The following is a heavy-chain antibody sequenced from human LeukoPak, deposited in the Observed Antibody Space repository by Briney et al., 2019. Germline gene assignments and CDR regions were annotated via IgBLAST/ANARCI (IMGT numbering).Heavy chain of an antibody. CDR3: AVNRRDGYNFGFGY. CDR2: IIPIFGTA. J-gene: IGHJ4*02. Sequence: ASVKVSCKASGGTFSSYAISWVRQAPGQGLEWMGRIIPIFGTANYAQKFQGRVTITTDESTSTAYMELSSLRSEDTAVYYCAVNRRDGYNFGFGYWGQGTLVTVSS. D-gene: IGHD5-24*01. CDR1: GGTFSSYA. V-gene: IGHV1-69*05.